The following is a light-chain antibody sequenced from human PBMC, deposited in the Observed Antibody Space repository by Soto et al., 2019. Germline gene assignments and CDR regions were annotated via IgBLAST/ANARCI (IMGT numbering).Light chain of an antibody. Sequence: QSVLTQPPSVSGAPGQRVTISCTGSSSNIGAGYDVHWYQQLPGTAPKLLIYGNSNRPSGVPDRFSGSTSGTSASLAITGLQAEDEADYYCQSYDSSLSGPVVFGGGTKLTVL. CDR1: SSNIGAGYD. CDR3: QSYDSSLSGPVV. J-gene: IGLJ2*01. CDR2: GNS. V-gene: IGLV1-40*01.